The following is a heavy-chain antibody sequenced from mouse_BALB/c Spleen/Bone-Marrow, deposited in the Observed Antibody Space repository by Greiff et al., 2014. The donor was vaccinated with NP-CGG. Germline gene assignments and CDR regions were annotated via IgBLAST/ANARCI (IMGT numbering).Heavy chain of an antibody. V-gene: IGHV5-4*02. CDR3: ARDRGVQGYAMDY. J-gene: IGHJ4*01. D-gene: IGHD2-14*01. CDR2: ISDGGSCT. CDR1: GFTFSDYY. Sequence: VQLKHSGGGLVKPGGSLKLSCAASGFTFSDYYMYWVRQTPEKRLEWVATISDGGSCTYYPDSVKGRFTISRDIAKNNLYLQMSSLKSEDTAMYYCARDRGVQGYAMDYWGQGTSVTVSS.